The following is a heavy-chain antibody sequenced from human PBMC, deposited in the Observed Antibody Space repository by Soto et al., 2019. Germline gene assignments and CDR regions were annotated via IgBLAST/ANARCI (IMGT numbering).Heavy chain of an antibody. CDR1: GGSISSSSYY. Sequence: QLQLQESGPGLVKPSETLSLTCTVSGGSISSSSYYWGWIRQPPGKGLEWIGSIYYSGSTYYNPSLKSRVNISADTSKNQFSLKLSSVTAADTAVYYCARLGFLEWLFPGNWFDPWGQGTLVTVSS. CDR2: IYYSGST. CDR3: ARLGFLEWLFPGNWFDP. V-gene: IGHV4-39*01. D-gene: IGHD3-3*02. J-gene: IGHJ5*02.